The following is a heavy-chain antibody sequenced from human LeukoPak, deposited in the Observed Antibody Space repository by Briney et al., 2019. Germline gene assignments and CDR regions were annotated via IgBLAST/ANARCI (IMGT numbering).Heavy chain of an antibody. Sequence: GGSLRLSCAASGFTFSSYGMHWVRQAPGKGLEWVAVISYDGSNKYYADSVKGRFTISRDNAKNSLYLQMNSLRDEDTAVYYCARHLGGSGISDYWGQGTLVTVSS. CDR3: ARHLGGSGISDY. D-gene: IGHD2-15*01. CDR1: GFTFSSYG. CDR2: ISYDGSNK. V-gene: IGHV3-30*03. J-gene: IGHJ4*02.